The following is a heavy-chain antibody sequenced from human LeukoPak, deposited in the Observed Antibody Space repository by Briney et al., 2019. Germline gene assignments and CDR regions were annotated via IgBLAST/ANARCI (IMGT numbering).Heavy chain of an antibody. J-gene: IGHJ4*02. CDR2: INPSGGST. CDR1: GYTFTIYY. CDR3: ARDPYSSSCFDY. D-gene: IGHD6-6*01. V-gene: IGHV1-46*01. Sequence: ASVTVSFKSSGYTFTIYYMHWVRQPPAQGLEWMGIINPSGGSTSYAQKFQGRVTMTRDMSTSTVYMELSSLRSEDTAVYYCARDPYSSSCFDYWGQGTLVTVSS.